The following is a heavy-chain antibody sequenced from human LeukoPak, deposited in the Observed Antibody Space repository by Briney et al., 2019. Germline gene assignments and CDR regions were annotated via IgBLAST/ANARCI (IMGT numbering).Heavy chain of an antibody. CDR3: ARDGYHFDSSGFYSLDY. V-gene: IGHV4-4*07. J-gene: IGHJ4*02. D-gene: IGHD3-22*01. CDR2: IYSSGTT. CDR1: GGSINNYY. Sequence: SETLSLTCTVSGGSINNYYWSWIRQSAGKGLEWIGRIYSSGTTNYNPSLKSRVTMSVDTSKNQFSLKLSSVTAADTAVYYCARDGYHFDSSGFYSLDYWGQGTLVTVSS.